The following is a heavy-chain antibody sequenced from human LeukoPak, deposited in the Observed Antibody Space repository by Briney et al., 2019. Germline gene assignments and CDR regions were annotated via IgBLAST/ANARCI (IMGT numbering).Heavy chain of an antibody. D-gene: IGHD6-19*01. J-gene: IGHJ4*02. V-gene: IGHV3-30-3*01. CDR1: GFTFSSYA. Sequence: PGGSLRLSCAASGFTFSSYAMRWVRQAPGKGLEWGAVISYDGSNKYYADAVKGRFTISRDNSKNTLYLQMNSLRAEDTAVYYCARDGLDSSLRPRFFTYSSGWPGDLSDWGQGTLVTVSS. CDR2: ISYDGSNK. CDR3: ARDGLDSSLRPRFFTYSSGWPGDLSD.